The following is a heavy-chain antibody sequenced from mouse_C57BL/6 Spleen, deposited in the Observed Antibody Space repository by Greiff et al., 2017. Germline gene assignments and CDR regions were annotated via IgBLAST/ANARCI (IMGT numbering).Heavy chain of an antibody. J-gene: IGHJ2*01. CDR3: AREGWSPFDY. V-gene: IGHV1-82*01. D-gene: IGHD1-1*02. CDR1: GYAFSSSW. CDR2: IYPGDGDT. Sequence: VKLQESGPELVKPGASVKISCKASGYAFSSSWMNWVKQRPGKGLEWIGRIYPGDGDTNYNGKFKGKATLTADKSSSTAYMQLSSLTSEDSAVYFCAREGWSPFDYWGQGTTLTVSS.